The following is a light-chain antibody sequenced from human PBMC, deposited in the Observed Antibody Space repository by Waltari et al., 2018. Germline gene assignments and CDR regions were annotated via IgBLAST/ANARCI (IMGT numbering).Light chain of an antibody. CDR3: CSYAGSSTHGL. J-gene: IGLJ2*01. CDR1: SSDVGGYHS. V-gene: IGLV2-23*02. CDR2: DVS. Sequence: QSALTQPASVSGSPGQSITISCPGTSSDVGGYHSVSWYQQYPDKAPKLMIYDVSKRPSGVSNRFSGSKSGNTASLTISGLQAEDEADYYCCSYAGSSTHGLFGGGTKLTVL.